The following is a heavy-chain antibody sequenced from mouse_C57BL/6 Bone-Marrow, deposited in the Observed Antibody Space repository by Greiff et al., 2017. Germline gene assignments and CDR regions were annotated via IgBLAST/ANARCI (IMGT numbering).Heavy chain of an antibody. Sequence: QVTLKVCGPGILQSSQTLSLTCSFSGFSLSTSGMGVSWIRQPSGKGLEWLAHIFWDDDKRYNSSLKSRLTISKDTSRNQVVLKITSVDTADTATYYCARAGRGSYWYFDVWGTGTTVTVSS. J-gene: IGHJ1*03. V-gene: IGHV8-12*01. CDR3: ARAGRGSYWYFDV. CDR2: IFWDDDK. CDR1: GFSLSTSGMG. D-gene: IGHD3-3*01.